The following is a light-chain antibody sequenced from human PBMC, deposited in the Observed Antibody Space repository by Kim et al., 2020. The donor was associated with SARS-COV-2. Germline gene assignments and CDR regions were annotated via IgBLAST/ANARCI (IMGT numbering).Light chain of an antibody. V-gene: IGKV1-27*01. CDR2: AAS. J-gene: IGKJ1*01. CDR1: QCICNY. CDR3: QKYNIAPWT. Sequence: ASFGARVPITCRARQCICNYLASYPQKPVKLPNLLIYAASTLQSVVPSRFSVSGSVTDFTLTLSSLQREDVATYYCQKYNIAPWTFGQGTKVDIK.